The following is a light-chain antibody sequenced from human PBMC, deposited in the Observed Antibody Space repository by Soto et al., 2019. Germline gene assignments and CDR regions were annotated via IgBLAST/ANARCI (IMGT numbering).Light chain of an antibody. Sequence: DIQMTQSPSTLSASVGDRVTITCRASQSISSWLAWYQQKPGKAPKLLIYKASSLESGVQSRFSGSGSGTEFTLTIRSLQPDDFATYYCQQYNSYRWTFGQGTKVDIK. CDR2: KAS. CDR1: QSISSW. CDR3: QQYNSYRWT. V-gene: IGKV1-5*03. J-gene: IGKJ1*01.